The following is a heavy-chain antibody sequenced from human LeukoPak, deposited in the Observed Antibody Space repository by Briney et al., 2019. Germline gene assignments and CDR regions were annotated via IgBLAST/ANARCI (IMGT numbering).Heavy chain of an antibody. J-gene: IGHJ4*02. Sequence: GGPLRLSCAASGFTFSTCAMHWVRQAPGKGLEYVSAIKNNGGGTYYASSVQGRFTVSRDNSRSTLYLQMDSLRPDDMAIYYCARVQSTVRGIQGPFDLWGQGTLVTVS. CDR2: IKNNGGGT. D-gene: IGHD3-10*01. CDR1: GFTFSTCA. CDR3: ARVQSTVRGIQGPFDL. V-gene: IGHV3-64*01.